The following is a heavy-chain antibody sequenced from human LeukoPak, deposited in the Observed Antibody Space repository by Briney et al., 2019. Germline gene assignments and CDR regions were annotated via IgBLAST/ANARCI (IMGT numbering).Heavy chain of an antibody. J-gene: IGHJ5*02. CDR3: ARVPYGDYDEYNWFDP. V-gene: IGHV4-30-2*01. D-gene: IGHD4-17*01. CDR1: GGSISSGGYS. CDR2: IYHSGST. Sequence: PSETLSLTCAVSGGSISSGGYSWSWIRQPPGKGLEWIGYIYHSGSTYYNPSLRSRVTISVDRSKNQFSLKLSSVTAADTAVYYCARVPYGDYDEYNWFDPWGQGTLVTVSS.